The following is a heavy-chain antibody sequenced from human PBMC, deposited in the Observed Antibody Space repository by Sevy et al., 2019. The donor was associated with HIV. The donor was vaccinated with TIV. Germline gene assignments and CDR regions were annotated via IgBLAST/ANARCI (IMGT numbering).Heavy chain of an antibody. J-gene: IGHJ4*02. CDR3: AKDVY. CDR1: GFTFSTHW. CDR2: IKEDGSEK. V-gene: IGHV3-7*03. Sequence: LSLTCAASGFTFSTHWMSWVRQAPGKGLEWVANIKEDGSEKYYVDSVKGRFTISRDNAKNSLFLPMNSLRAEDTAVYYCAKDVYWGQGTLVTVSS.